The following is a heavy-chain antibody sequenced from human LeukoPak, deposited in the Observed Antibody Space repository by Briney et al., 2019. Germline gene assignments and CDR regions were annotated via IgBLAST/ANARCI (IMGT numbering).Heavy chain of an antibody. Sequence: SQTLSLTCTVSGGSISSTSYYWSWIRQPAGKGLEWIGRIYTTGSTDYNPSLKSRVTISVDTSKNQFSLELSSVTAADTAVFFCAKSGTYSSGTFDIWGQGTMVTVSS. CDR2: IYTTGST. D-gene: IGHD1-26*01. CDR3: AKSGTYSSGTFDI. J-gene: IGHJ3*02. V-gene: IGHV4-61*02. CDR1: GGSISSTSYY.